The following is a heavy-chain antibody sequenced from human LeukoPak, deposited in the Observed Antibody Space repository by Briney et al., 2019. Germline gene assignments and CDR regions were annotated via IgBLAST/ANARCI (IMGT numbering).Heavy chain of an antibody. CDR3: ARVDYYGSGPGMDV. D-gene: IGHD3-10*01. V-gene: IGHV1-8*01. CDR1: GYTFTSYD. J-gene: IGHJ6*02. Sequence: ASVKVSCMASGYTFTSYDINWVRQATGQGLEWMGWMNPNSGNTGYAQKFQGRVTMTRNTSISTAYMELSSLRSEDTAVYYCARVDYYGSGPGMDVWGQGTTVTVSS. CDR2: MNPNSGNT.